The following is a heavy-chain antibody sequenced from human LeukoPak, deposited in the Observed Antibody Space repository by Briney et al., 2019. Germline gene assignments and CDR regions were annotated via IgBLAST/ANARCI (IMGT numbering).Heavy chain of an antibody. D-gene: IGHD4-23*01. J-gene: IGHJ4*02. Sequence: PSETLSLTCAVYGGSFSGYYWSWIRQPPGKGLEWIGEINHSGSTNYNPSLKSRVTISVDTSKNQFSLKLSSVTAADTAVYYCASQADYGGNSVGYWGQGTLVTVSS. V-gene: IGHV4-34*01. CDR2: INHSGST. CDR3: ASQADYGGNSVGY. CDR1: GGSFSGYY.